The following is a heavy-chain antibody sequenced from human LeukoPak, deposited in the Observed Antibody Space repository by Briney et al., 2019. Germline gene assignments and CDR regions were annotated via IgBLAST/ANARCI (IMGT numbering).Heavy chain of an antibody. V-gene: IGHV3-23*01. CDR1: GFTFSDYA. CDR2: ISRSGGST. J-gene: IGHJ4*02. Sequence: GGSLRLSCAASGFTFSDYAMSWVRQPPGKGLEWVSAISRSGGSTYYADSVKGRFTISRDNSKNTLYLQMNSLRAEDTAVYYCAKAVVPYSTSEGNFDYWGQGTLVTVSS. CDR3: AKAVVPYSTSEGNFDY. D-gene: IGHD2-2*01.